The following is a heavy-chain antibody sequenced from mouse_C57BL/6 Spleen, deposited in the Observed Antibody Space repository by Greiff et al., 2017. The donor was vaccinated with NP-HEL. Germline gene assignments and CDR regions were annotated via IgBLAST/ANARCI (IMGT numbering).Heavy chain of an antibody. CDR3: GGGGDLRRGYGC. CDR2: IFPGSGST. J-gene: IGHJ3*02. Sequence: QVQLQESGAELMKPGASVKLSCKASGYTFTGYWIDWVKQRPGHGLEWIGEIFPGSGSTNYNEKFKGKATFTADTSSNTAYMQLSSLTTEDSAVYYCGGGGDLRRGYGCWGKGTLVTVAA. V-gene: IGHV1-9*01. D-gene: IGHD2-12*01. CDR1: GYTFTGYW.